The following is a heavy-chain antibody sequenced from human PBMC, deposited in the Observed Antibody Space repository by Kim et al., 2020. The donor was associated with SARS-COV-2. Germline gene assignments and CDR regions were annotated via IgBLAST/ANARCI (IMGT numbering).Heavy chain of an antibody. CDR2: ISSSSTI. CDR1: GFTFSSYS. CDR3: ARDRPGYILH. J-gene: IGHJ4*02. V-gene: IGHV3-48*02. Sequence: GGSLRLSCAASGFTFSSYSMNWVRQAPGKGLEWVSYISSSSTIYYADSVKGRFTISRDNAKNSLYLQMNSLRDEDTAVYYCARDRPGYILHWGQGTLVT. D-gene: IGHD5-18*01.